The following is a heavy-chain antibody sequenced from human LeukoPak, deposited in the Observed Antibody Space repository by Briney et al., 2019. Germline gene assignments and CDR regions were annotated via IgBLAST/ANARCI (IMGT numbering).Heavy chain of an antibody. CDR3: ARDSYYDSSGYYYYYFDY. J-gene: IGHJ4*02. V-gene: IGHV1-2*02. D-gene: IGHD3-22*01. Sequence: GASVKVSCKASGYTFTGYYMHWVRQAPGQGLEWMGWINPNSGGTNYAQKFQGRVTMTRDTSISTAYMELSRLRSDDTAVYYCARDSYYDSSGYYYYYFDYWGQGTLVTVSS. CDR1: GYTFTGYY. CDR2: INPNSGGT.